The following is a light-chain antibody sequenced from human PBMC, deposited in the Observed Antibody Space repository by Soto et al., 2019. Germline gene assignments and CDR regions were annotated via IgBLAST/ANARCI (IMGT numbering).Light chain of an antibody. CDR2: AAS. J-gene: IGKJ1*01. CDR1: QSISNH. CDR3: QQSYSSPPT. V-gene: IGKV1-39*01. Sequence: DIHMTPSLSSLSASVEDRVIITCRASQSISNHLNWYQQKPGKAPKLLIFAASSLQSGVPSRFSGSRSGPDFTLTISSLQPEDFATYYCQQSYSSPPTFGQGTKVDI.